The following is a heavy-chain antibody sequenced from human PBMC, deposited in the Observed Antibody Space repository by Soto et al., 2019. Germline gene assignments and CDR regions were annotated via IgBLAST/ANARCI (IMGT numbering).Heavy chain of an antibody. D-gene: IGHD6-19*01. V-gene: IGHV4-59*08. CDR2: IYYSGST. CDR1: GGSISSYY. CDR3: ARHVKWLVTFDY. Sequence: QVQLQESGPGLVKPSETLSLTCTVSGGSISSYYWSWIRQPPGKGLEWIGYIYYSGSTNYNPSLKSRVTISVDTSKNQFSLKLSSVTAADTAVYYWARHVKWLVTFDYWGQGTLVTVSS. J-gene: IGHJ4*02.